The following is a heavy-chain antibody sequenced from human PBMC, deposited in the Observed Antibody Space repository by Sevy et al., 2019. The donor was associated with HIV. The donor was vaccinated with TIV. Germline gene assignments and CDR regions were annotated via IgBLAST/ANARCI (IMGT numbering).Heavy chain of an antibody. V-gene: IGHV1-69*13. Sequence: ASVKVSCKASGGTFRSYGISWVRQAPGQGLEWMGIFIPIFGTTNYAQMFQGRVTFTADESTSTAFMEPGSLRSEDTAVYYCARLYHDGSAVQAFDIWGQGTMVTVSS. CDR1: GGTFRSYG. CDR2: FIPIFGTT. CDR3: ARLYHDGSAVQAFDI. D-gene: IGHD3-22*01. J-gene: IGHJ3*02.